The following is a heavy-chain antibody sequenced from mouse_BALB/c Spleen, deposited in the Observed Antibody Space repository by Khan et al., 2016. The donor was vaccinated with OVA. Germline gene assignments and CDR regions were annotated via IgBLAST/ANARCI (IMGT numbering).Heavy chain of an antibody. CDR1: GFSLNSYG. CDR2: IWGDGSK. J-gene: IGHJ4*01. D-gene: IGHD1-1*01. CDR3: ARFYFGRVNYYAMDY. V-gene: IGHV2-3*01. Sequence: VQLQESGPGLVAPLQSLSITCTVSGFSLNSYGVSWVRQPPGKGLEWLGVIWGDGSKTYQSALISRLSISKDNSKSQVFLTLNSLQTDDTATYXCARFYFGRVNYYAMDYWGQGTPVTVSS.